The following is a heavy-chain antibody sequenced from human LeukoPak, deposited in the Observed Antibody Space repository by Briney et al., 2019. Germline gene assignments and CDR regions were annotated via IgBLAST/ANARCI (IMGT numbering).Heavy chain of an antibody. CDR1: GGSFSGYY. Sequence: SETLSLTCAVYGGSFSGYYWSWIRQPPGKGLEWIGEINHSGSTNYNPSLKSRVTISVDTSKNQFSLKLSSVTAADTAVYYCARGGRRIRITMVRGKNYGMDVWGIGTTVTVSS. J-gene: IGHJ6*04. D-gene: IGHD3-10*01. CDR3: ARGGRRIRITMVRGKNYGMDV. V-gene: IGHV4-34*01. CDR2: INHSGST.